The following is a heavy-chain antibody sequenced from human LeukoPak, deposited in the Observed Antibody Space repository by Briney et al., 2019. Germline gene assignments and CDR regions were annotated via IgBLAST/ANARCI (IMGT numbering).Heavy chain of an antibody. J-gene: IGHJ4*02. Sequence: GGSLRLSCAASGFTVSRNYMSWVRQAPGKGLEWVSYISSSSSTIYYADSVKGRFTISRDNAKNSLYLQINSLRAEDTAVYFCAKDRLGGPYFFHYWGQGTLVTVSS. V-gene: IGHV3-48*01. CDR2: ISSSSSTI. CDR1: GFTVSRNY. D-gene: IGHD3-16*01. CDR3: AKDRLGGPYFFHY.